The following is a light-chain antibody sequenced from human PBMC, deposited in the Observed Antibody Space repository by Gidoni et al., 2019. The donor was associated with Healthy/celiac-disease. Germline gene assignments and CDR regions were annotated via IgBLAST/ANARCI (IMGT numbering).Light chain of an antibody. CDR2: KDS. CDR3: QSADSSGTYV. Sequence: SYALTQPPSVSVSPGQTARITCSGDALPKQYAYWYQQKPGQAPVLVIYKDSERPSGIPERFSGSSSGTTVTLTSSGVQAEDEADYYCQSADSSGTYVFGTGTKVTVL. J-gene: IGLJ1*01. CDR1: ALPKQY. V-gene: IGLV3-25*03.